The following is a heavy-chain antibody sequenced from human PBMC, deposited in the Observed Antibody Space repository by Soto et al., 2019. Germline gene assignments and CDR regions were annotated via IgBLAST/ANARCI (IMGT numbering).Heavy chain of an antibody. CDR3: ARTLYGDNVDY. V-gene: IGHV1-8*01. D-gene: IGHD4-17*01. CDR2: MDPNSGNT. J-gene: IGHJ4*02. CDR1: GYTFTSYD. Sequence: QVQLVQSGAEVKKPGASVKVSCKASGYTFTSYDINWVRQATGQGLEWMGWMDPNSGNTGYAQKFQGRVTLTRNTSIRTAYMELCSLRSEDTAVYYCARTLYGDNVDYWGQGTLVSVSS.